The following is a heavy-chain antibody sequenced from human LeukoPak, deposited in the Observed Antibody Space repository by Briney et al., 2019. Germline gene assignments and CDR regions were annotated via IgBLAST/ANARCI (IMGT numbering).Heavy chain of an antibody. Sequence: SVKVSCKASGGSFSSYAINWVRRAPGQGLEWVGGIIPILGTADYAQKFQGRVTITADESTYTAYMELSSLRSEDTAVYYCARSEKDDYFWGSSRYWGQGTLVTVSS. CDR3: ARSEKDDYFWGSSRY. CDR1: GGSFSSYA. D-gene: IGHD3-16*02. CDR2: IIPILGTA. J-gene: IGHJ4*02. V-gene: IGHV1-69*13.